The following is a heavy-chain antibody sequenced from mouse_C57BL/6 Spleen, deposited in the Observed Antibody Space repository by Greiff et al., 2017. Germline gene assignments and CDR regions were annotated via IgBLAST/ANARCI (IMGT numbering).Heavy chain of an antibody. CDR2: IDPENGDT. CDR1: GFNIKDDY. V-gene: IGHV14-4*01. Sequence: EVQLVESGAELVRPGASVKLSCTASGFNIKDDYMHWVKQRPEQGLEWIGWIDPENGDTEYASKFQGKATITADTSSNTAYLQLSSLTSEDTAVYYCTTGGLRRGFDYWGQGTTLTVSS. D-gene: IGHD2-4*01. J-gene: IGHJ2*01. CDR3: TTGGLRRGFDY.